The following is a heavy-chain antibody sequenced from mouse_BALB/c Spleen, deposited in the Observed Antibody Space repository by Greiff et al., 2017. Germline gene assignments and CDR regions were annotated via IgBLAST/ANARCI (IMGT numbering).Heavy chain of an antibody. CDR3: ARGNGWGRYYYAMDY. J-gene: IGHJ4*01. V-gene: IGHV2-9*02. D-gene: IGHD1-2*01. Sequence: VKLQESGPGLVAPSQSLSITCTVSGFSLTSYGVHWVRQPPGKGLEWLGVIWAGGSTNYNSALMSRLSISKDNSKSQVFLKMNSLQTDDTAMYYCARGNGWGRYYYAMDYWGQGTSVTVSS. CDR1: GFSLTSYG. CDR2: IWAGGST.